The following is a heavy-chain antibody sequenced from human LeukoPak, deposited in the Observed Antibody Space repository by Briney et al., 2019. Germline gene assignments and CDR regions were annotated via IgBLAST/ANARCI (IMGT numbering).Heavy chain of an antibody. J-gene: IGHJ4*02. Sequence: SVKVSCKASGGTFSSYAISWVRQAPGQGLEWMGGIIPIFGTANYAQKFQGRVTITADESTSTAYMELSSLRSEDTAAYYCAREAVAGTAAQPPDYWGQGTLVTVSS. D-gene: IGHD6-19*01. V-gene: IGHV1-69*13. CDR3: AREAVAGTAAQPPDY. CDR2: IIPIFGTA. CDR1: GGTFSSYA.